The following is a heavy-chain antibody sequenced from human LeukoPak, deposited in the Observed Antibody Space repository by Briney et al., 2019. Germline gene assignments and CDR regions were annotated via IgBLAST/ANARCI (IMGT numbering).Heavy chain of an antibody. V-gene: IGHV4-59*01. D-gene: IGHD6-13*01. J-gene: IGHJ4*02. CDR1: GGSIGSYY. CDR2: IYYSGST. Sequence: SETLSLTCTVSGGSIGSYYWSWIRQPPGKGLEWIGYIYYSGSTNYNPSLKSRVTISVDTSKNQFSLKLSSVTAADTAVYYCARAAMAAAGTMFDYWGQGTLVTVSS. CDR3: ARAAMAAAGTMFDY.